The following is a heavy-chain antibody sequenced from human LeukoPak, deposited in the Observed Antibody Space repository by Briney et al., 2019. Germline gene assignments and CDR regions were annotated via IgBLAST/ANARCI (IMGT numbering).Heavy chain of an antibody. V-gene: IGHV3-7*01. CDR3: APHSSGARYYFDY. CDR2: IKQDGSEK. Sequence: QPGGSLRLSCAASGFTFSSYWMSWVHQAPGKGLEWVANIKQDGSEKYYVDSVKGRFTISRDNAKNSLYLQMNSLRAEDTAVYYCAPHSSGARYYFDYWGQGTLVTVSS. D-gene: IGHD6-19*01. CDR1: GFTFSSYW. J-gene: IGHJ4*02.